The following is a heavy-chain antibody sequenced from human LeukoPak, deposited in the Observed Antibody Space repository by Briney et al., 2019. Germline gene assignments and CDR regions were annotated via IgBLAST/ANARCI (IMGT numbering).Heavy chain of an antibody. CDR1: GFTFSSYA. CDR2: ISGSGGST. Sequence: GGSLRLSCAASGFTFSSYAMSWVRQAPGKELEWVSAISGSGGSTYYADSVKGRFTISRDNSKNTLYLQMNSLRAEDTAVYYCAKDRAYYSDSSGYYLVRAYDYWGQGTLVTVSS. V-gene: IGHV3-23*01. J-gene: IGHJ4*02. CDR3: AKDRAYYSDSSGYYLVRAYDY. D-gene: IGHD3-22*01.